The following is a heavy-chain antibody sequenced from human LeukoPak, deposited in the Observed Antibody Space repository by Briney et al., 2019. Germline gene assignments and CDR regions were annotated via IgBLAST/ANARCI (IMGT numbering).Heavy chain of an antibody. Sequence: GGSLRLSCAASGFTFGSPPMCWVRQAPGKGLEWVSCMSWNSGSIGYADSVKGRFTISRDNAKNSLYLQMNSLRAEDTALYYCAKDFRGTSYDSSGYYVGAFDYWGQGTLVTVSS. CDR2: MSWNSGSI. CDR1: GFTFGSPP. D-gene: IGHD3-22*01. CDR3: AKDFRGTSYDSSGYYVGAFDY. J-gene: IGHJ4*02. V-gene: IGHV3-9*01.